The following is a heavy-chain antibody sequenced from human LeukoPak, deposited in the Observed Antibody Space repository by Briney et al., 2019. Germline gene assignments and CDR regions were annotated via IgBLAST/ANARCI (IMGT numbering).Heavy chain of an antibody. CDR3: ARDGSYYDILTGSYYFDY. Sequence: GGSLTLSCAASGFTFSSYSMNWVRQAPGKGLEWVSSISSSSSYIYYADSVKGRFTIPRENAKNSLYLQMNSLRAEDTAVYYCARDGSYYDILTGSYYFDYWGQGTLVTVSS. V-gene: IGHV3-21*01. D-gene: IGHD3-9*01. CDR1: GFTFSSYS. CDR2: ISSSSSYI. J-gene: IGHJ4*02.